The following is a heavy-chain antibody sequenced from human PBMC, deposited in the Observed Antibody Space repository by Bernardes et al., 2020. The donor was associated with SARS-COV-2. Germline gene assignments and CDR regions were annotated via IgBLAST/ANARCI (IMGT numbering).Heavy chain of an antibody. CDR3: VKALAPAGSYYFDY. D-gene: IGHD6-19*01. V-gene: IGHV3-64D*06. CDR2: ISPSGVGT. J-gene: IGHJ4*02. CDR1: GFTFSDYS. Sequence: SLSLSCSASGFTFSDYSMHWVRQAPGKGLEYVSAISPSGVGTYYGDSVKGRFIISRDSSKNTLYLQMSSLRAEDTAVYYCVKALAPAGSYYFDYWGQGTLVTVSS.